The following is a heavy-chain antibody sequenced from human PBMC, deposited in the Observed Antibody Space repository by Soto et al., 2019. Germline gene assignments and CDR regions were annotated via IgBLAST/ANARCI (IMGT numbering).Heavy chain of an antibody. Sequence: QVQLVESGGGVVQPGRSLRLSCAASGFTFSNYGMHWVRQAPGKGLEWVAVIWYDGSNKYYGDSVKGRFTISRDNSNNILYLQMDSLRAEDTAVYYCARWRGGYSGSYTDYWGQGTLVTVSS. D-gene: IGHD1-26*01. J-gene: IGHJ4*02. CDR3: ARWRGGYSGSYTDY. CDR1: GFTFSNYG. V-gene: IGHV3-33*01. CDR2: IWYDGSNK.